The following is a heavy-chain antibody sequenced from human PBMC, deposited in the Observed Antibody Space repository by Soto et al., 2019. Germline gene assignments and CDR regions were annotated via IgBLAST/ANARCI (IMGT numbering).Heavy chain of an antibody. J-gene: IGHJ2*01. D-gene: IGHD2-15*01. CDR3: ARFADIVVVVAATDWYFDL. CDR2: IYYSGST. Sequence: QVQLQESGPGLVKPSQTLSLTCTVSGGSISSGDYYWSWIRQPPGKGLEWSGYIYYSGSTYYNPSLKSRVTISVDTSKNQFSLKLSSVTAADTAVYYCARFADIVVVVAATDWYFDLWGRGTLVTVSS. CDR1: GGSISSGDYY. V-gene: IGHV4-30-4*01.